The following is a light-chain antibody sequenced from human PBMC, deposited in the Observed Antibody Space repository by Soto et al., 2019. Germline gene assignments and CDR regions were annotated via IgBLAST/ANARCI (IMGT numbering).Light chain of an antibody. CDR1: ESIRSW. CDR3: QQYKSYSRT. V-gene: IGKV1-5*03. CDR2: KAS. J-gene: IGKJ1*01. Sequence: DIQMSQSPSTLSASVGDRVTVTCRASESIRSWLAWYQQKPGKAPKLLIYKASNLESGVPSRFSGSGSGTEFTLTISSLQPDDFAAYYCQQYKSYSRTFGQGTKVDIK.